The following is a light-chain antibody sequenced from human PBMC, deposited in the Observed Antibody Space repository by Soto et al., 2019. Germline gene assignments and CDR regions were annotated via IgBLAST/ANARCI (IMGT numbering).Light chain of an antibody. CDR1: QSVSNNY. CDR3: YQRYSKSPT. CDR2: GES. V-gene: IGKV3-20*01. Sequence: IVSTRCPCNLTLSPGARATLYYRASQSVSNNYLAWCQLKPGQAPRLLIYGESNRPTGIPDRFSGSVSGTYTIPTSSIQPQDYSADYCYQRYSKSPTFARGTKVDIK. J-gene: IGKJ1*01.